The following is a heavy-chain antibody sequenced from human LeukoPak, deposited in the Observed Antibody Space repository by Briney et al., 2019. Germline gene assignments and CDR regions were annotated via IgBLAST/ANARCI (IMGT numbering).Heavy chain of an antibody. Sequence: GGSLRLSCAASGFTFSSYSMNWVRQAPGKGLEWVSSISSSSSYIYYADSVKGRFTISRDNAKNSLYLQMNSLRAEDTAVYYCASRTPGVAVAQPDYWGQGTLVTVSS. CDR1: GFTFSSYS. CDR2: ISSSSSYI. CDR3: ASRTPGVAVAQPDY. J-gene: IGHJ4*02. V-gene: IGHV3-21*01. D-gene: IGHD6-19*01.